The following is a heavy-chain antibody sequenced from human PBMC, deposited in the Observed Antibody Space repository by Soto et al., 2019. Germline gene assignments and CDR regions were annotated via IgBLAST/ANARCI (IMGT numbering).Heavy chain of an antibody. D-gene: IGHD6-19*01. J-gene: IGHJ4*02. CDR2: ISVSGGYK. Sequence: PGGSLRLSCAASGFTFSSYAMSWVRQAPGKGLEWVSSISVSGGYKYYADSVKGRFTISRDNSKNTLYLQMNSLRAEDTAVYYFAKFLAVALDYFDYWGQGTLVTVSS. CDR1: GFTFSSYA. V-gene: IGHV3-23*01. CDR3: AKFLAVALDYFDY.